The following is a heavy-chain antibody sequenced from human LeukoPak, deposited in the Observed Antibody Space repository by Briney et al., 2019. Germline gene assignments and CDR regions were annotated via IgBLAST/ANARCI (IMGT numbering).Heavy chain of an antibody. CDR1: GYTFTGYY. V-gene: IGHV1-2*02. CDR2: INPNSGGT. D-gene: IGHD2-15*01. J-gene: IGHJ3*02. Sequence: ASVKVSCKASGYTFTGYYMHWVRQATGQGLEWMGWINPNSGGTNYAQKFQGRVTMTRDTSISTAYMELSRLRSDDTAVYYCARDRGVAATVDAFDIWGQGTMVTVSS. CDR3: ARDRGVAATVDAFDI.